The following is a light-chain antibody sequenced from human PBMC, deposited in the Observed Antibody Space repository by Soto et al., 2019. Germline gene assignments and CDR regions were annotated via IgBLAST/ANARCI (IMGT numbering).Light chain of an antibody. Sequence: QSVLTQPPSASGSPGQSVAISCTGTSSDVGGYNYVSWYQQRPGKAPKLMIYEVNKRPSGVPDRFSGSKSGNTASLTVSGLQAEDEADYYCSSYAGSSSVFGTGTKVT. CDR2: EVN. V-gene: IGLV2-8*01. CDR1: SSDVGGYNY. J-gene: IGLJ1*01. CDR3: SSYAGSSSV.